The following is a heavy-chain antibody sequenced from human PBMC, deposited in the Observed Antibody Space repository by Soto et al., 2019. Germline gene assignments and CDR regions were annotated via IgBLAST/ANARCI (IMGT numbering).Heavy chain of an antibody. CDR1: GFTFGIHG. V-gene: IGHV3-30*18. J-gene: IGHJ6*02. CDR2: ISYDETNE. Sequence: QVQLLESGGGLVQPGGSLRLTCVASGFTFGIHGMHWVRQAPGKGLEWVAVISYDETNEHYVASVKGRFTISRDNSKSILYLQMNRLRPEDTAVYKCAKDLRTTISDYGMDVWGQGTTVTVSS. CDR3: AKDLRTTISDYGMDV.